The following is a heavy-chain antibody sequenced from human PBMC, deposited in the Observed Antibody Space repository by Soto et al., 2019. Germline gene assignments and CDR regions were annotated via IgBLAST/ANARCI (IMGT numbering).Heavy chain of an antibody. CDR2: ISYDGSNK. CDR3: AKVVTVAGLYYYHGMDV. Sequence: GSLRLSCAASGFTFSSYGMHWVRQAPGKGLEWVAVISYDGSNKYHADSVKGRFTISRDNSKNTLYLQMNSLRAEDTAVYYCAKVVTVAGLYYYHGMDVWGQGTTVTVSS. J-gene: IGHJ6*02. V-gene: IGHV3-30*18. CDR1: GFTFSSYG. D-gene: IGHD6-19*01.